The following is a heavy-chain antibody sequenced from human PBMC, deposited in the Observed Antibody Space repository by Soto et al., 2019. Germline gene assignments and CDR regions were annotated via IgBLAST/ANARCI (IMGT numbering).Heavy chain of an antibody. D-gene: IGHD3-10*01. J-gene: IGHJ4*02. Sequence: QVQLQESVPGLVKPSGTLSLTCAVSSGSISSSNWWSWVRQPPGKGLEWIGEIYHSGSTNDNPSLKSRVTISVDKSKTQFSLKLSSVTAADTAVYYCARGLMVRGVRNYFDYWGQGTLVTVSS. V-gene: IGHV4-4*02. CDR2: IYHSGST. CDR3: ARGLMVRGVRNYFDY. CDR1: SGSISSSNW.